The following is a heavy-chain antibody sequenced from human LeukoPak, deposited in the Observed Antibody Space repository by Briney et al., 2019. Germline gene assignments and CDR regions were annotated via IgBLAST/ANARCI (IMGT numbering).Heavy chain of an antibody. CDR3: AKDNRRHYTSGPNPDSLH. CDR1: GFTFSSYA. CDR2: ISWNSGSI. D-gene: IGHD6-19*01. J-gene: IGHJ4*02. V-gene: IGHV3-9*01. Sequence: GGSLRLSCAASGFTFSSYAMHWVRQPPGKGLEWVSGISWNSGSIDYADSVKGRFTISRDNAKNSLYLQMNSLRVEDTAFYYCAKDNRRHYTSGPNPDSLHWGQGALVTVSS.